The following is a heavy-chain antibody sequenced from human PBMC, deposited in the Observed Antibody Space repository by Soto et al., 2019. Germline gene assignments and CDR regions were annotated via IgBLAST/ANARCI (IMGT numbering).Heavy chain of an antibody. CDR2: INHSGST. CDR1: GGSFSGYY. CDR3: ARGYSSSWLYYYYYGMDV. J-gene: IGHJ6*02. V-gene: IGHV4-34*01. D-gene: IGHD6-13*01. Sequence: QVQLQQWGAGLLKPSETLSLTCAVYGGSFSGYYWSWIRQPPGKGLEWIGEINHSGSTNYNPSLKSRVTISVDTSKNQFSLKLSSVTAADTAVYYCARGYSSSWLYYYYYGMDVWGQGTTVTVSS.